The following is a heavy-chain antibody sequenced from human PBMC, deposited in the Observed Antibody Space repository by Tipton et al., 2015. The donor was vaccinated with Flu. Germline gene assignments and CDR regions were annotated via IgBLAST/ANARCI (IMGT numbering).Heavy chain of an antibody. CDR3: ARDDGDYGLGSYHYYYGMDV. J-gene: IGHJ6*02. V-gene: IGHV4-61*02. CDR2: IYTSGST. Sequence: TLSLTCTVSGDSISSGTYYWSWIRQPAGKGLEWIGRIYTSGSTNYNPSLKSRVTISVDTSKNQFSLKLSSVTAADTAVYYCARDDGDYGLGSYHYYYGMDVWDQGPIGH. D-gene: IGHD3-10*01. CDR1: GDSISSGTYY.